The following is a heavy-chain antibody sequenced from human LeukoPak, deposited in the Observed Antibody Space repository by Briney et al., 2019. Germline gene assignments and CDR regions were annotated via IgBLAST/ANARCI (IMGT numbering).Heavy chain of an antibody. CDR2: ISSSSSYI. CDR1: GFTFSSYS. CDR3: ARLYCSSTSCYIGASYDY. J-gene: IGHJ4*02. D-gene: IGHD2-2*02. Sequence: GGSLRLSCAAPGFTFSSYSMNWVRQAPGKGLEWVSSISSSSSYIYYADSVKGRFTISRDNAKNSLYLQMNSLRAEDTAVYYCARLYCSSTSCYIGASYDYWGQGTLVTVSS. V-gene: IGHV3-21*01.